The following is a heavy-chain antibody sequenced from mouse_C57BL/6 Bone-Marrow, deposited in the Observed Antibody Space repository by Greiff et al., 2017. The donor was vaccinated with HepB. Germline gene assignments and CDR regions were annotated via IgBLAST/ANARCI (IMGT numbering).Heavy chain of an antibody. V-gene: IGHV5-4*01. CDR1: GFTFSSYA. J-gene: IGHJ3*01. Sequence: EVQLQQSGGGLVKPGGSLKLSCAASGFTFSSYAMSWVRQTPEKRLEWVATISDGGSYTYYPDNVKGRFTISRDNAKNNLYLQMSHLKSEDTAMYYCARDGEGFAYWGQGTLVTVSA. CDR2: ISDGGSYT. CDR3: ARDGEGFAY.